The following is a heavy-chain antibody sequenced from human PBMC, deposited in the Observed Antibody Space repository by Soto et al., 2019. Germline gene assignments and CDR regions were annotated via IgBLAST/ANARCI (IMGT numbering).Heavy chain of an antibody. J-gene: IGHJ6*02. CDR2: INPSGGST. Sequence: ASVKVSCKASGYTFTSYYMHWVRQAPGQGLEWMGIINPSGGSTSYAQKFQGRVTMTRDTSTSTVYMELSSLRSEDTAVYYCARDLIWNPAGYYYYGMGVWGQGTTVTVSS. CDR3: ARDLIWNPAGYYYYGMGV. D-gene: IGHD1-1*01. V-gene: IGHV1-46*01. CDR1: GYTFTSYY.